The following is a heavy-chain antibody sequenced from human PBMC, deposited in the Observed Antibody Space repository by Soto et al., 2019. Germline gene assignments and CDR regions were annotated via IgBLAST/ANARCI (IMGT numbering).Heavy chain of an antibody. CDR2: ISYDGSNK. Sequence: PGGSLRLSCAASGFTFSSYAMHWVRQAPGKGLEWVAVISYDGSNKYYADSVKGRFTISRDNSKNTLYLQMNSLRAEDTAVYYCARRGYDTKAFDIWGQGTMVTVSS. D-gene: IGHD3-22*01. CDR1: GFTFSSYA. J-gene: IGHJ3*02. V-gene: IGHV3-30-3*01. CDR3: ARRGYDTKAFDI.